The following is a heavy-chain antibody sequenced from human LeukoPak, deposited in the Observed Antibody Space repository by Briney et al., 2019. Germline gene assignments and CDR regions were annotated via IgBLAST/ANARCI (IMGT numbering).Heavy chain of an antibody. CDR3: ARGHYGLDV. CDR2: ISTSSSHT. CDR1: GFTFSDHH. J-gene: IGHJ6*02. V-gene: IGHV3-11*05. Sequence: KPGGSLRLSCAASGFTFSDHHMSWIRQAPGTGLEWVSYISTSSSHTDYADSVKGRFTISRDDAKDSLFLQMNSLRAEDTAVYYCARGHYGLDVWGQGTTVTVSS.